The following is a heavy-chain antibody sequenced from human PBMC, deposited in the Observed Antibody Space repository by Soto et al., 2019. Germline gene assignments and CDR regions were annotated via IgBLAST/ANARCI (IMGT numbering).Heavy chain of an antibody. D-gene: IGHD3-9*01. V-gene: IGHV3-74*01. CDR3: ARDGYLVLRYFDWFPMDV. J-gene: IGHJ6*04. Sequence: GGSLRLSCAASGFTFSSYWMHWVRQAPGKGLVWVSRINSDGSSTSYADSVKGRFTISRDNAKNTLYLQMNSLRAEDTAVYYCARDGYLVLRYFDWFPMDVWGKGTTVTVSS. CDR1: GFTFSSYW. CDR2: INSDGSST.